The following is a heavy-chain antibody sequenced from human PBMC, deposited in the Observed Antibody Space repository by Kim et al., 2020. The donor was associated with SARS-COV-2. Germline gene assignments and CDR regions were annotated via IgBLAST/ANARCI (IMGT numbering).Heavy chain of an antibody. Sequence: GGSLRLSCAASGFTFSNYDMNWVRQTPGKRLEWIAYISSSGSSIFYAESVKGRVTGSRDNPKNSLYLEMNSRRAEDTAVYYCSSALVLSPLPSGYCDGGSCYFGDDWGQGTLVTVSS. CDR3: SSALVLSPLPSGYCDGGSCYFGDD. D-gene: IGHD2-15*01. CDR2: ISSSGSSI. J-gene: IGHJ4*02. V-gene: IGHV3-48*03. CDR1: GFTFSNYD.